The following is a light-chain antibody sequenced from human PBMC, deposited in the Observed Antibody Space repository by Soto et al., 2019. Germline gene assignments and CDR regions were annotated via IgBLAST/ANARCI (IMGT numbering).Light chain of an antibody. V-gene: IGKV1-33*01. CDR3: QQFNNRPLT. Sequence: DIQLTQSPSTLSASVGERATITCRASHDISNYLNWYQQKPGKAPKLLIYDAANLETGVPSRFSGSGSGTDFSFTISSLQPEDIATYYCQQFNNRPLTFGGGTKVDIK. CDR2: DAA. CDR1: HDISNY. J-gene: IGKJ4*01.